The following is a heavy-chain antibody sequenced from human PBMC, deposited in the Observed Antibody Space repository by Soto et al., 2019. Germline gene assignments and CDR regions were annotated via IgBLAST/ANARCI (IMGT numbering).Heavy chain of an antibody. CDR2: IFHTGST. CDR1: GGSISGFY. Sequence: QVQLQESGPGLVQPSETLSLTCTVSGGSISGFYWSWIRQSPGKGLEWIGYIFHTGSTYYNPSLKSRGTISIDMSKNQFSLKLTSVTAAETAVYYCARGLVAGSYYTLKHWGQGTLVTVSS. V-gene: IGHV4-59*12. CDR3: ARGLVAGSYYTLKH. J-gene: IGHJ4*02. D-gene: IGHD3-10*01.